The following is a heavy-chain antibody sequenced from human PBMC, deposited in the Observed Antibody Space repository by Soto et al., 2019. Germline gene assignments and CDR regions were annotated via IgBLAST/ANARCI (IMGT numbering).Heavy chain of an antibody. Sequence: GESLKISCKGSGYSFTSYWISWVRQMPGKGLEWMGRIDPGDSYTNYSPSFQGHVTISADKSISTAYLQWSSLKASDTAMYYCARLQPAAGDNDLTFDYWGQGTLVTVSS. D-gene: IGHD6-13*01. CDR3: ARLQPAAGDNDLTFDY. CDR1: GYSFTSYW. V-gene: IGHV5-10-1*01. CDR2: IDPGDSYT. J-gene: IGHJ4*02.